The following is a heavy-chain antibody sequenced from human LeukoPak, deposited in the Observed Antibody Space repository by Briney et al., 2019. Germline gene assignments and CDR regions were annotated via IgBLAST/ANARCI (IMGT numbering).Heavy chain of an antibody. D-gene: IGHD3-16*01. J-gene: IGHJ4*02. Sequence: QPGGSLRLSCAASGFTFSSYAMHWVRQAPGEGLEWVAVISYDGSNKYYADSVKGRFTISRDNAKNSLYLQMNSLRAEDTAVYYCARGGYYFDYWGQGTLVTVSS. V-gene: IGHV3-30-3*01. CDR3: ARGGYYFDY. CDR1: GFTFSSYA. CDR2: ISYDGSNK.